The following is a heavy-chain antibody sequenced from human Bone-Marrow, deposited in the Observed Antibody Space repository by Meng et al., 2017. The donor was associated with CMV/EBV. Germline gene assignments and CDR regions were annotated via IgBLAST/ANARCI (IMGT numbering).Heavy chain of an antibody. CDR1: GFTFSDYY. Sequence: VQLVVSGGGLVKPGASLRLSCAASGFTFSDYYMSWIRQAPGKGLEWVSAISGSGGSTYYADSVKGRFTISRDNSKNTLYLQMNSLRAEDTAVYYCAAWPGGFDYWGQGTLVTVSS. CDR3: AAWPGGFDY. V-gene: IGHV3-23*04. CDR2: ISGSGGST. J-gene: IGHJ4*02. D-gene: IGHD4-23*01.